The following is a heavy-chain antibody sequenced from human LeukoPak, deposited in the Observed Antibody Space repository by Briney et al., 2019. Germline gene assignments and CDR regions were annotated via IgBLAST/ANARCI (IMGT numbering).Heavy chain of an antibody. CDR2: IYHSGST. CDR1: GGSFSGYY. CDR3: ASARHVGYFGFSQADY. Sequence: SETLSLTCAVYGGSFSGYYWSWIRQPPGKGLEWIGEIYHSGSTNYNPSLKSLVTISVDTSKNQVSLILSSVTAAATAVYYWASARHVGYFGFSQADYWGQGTLVTVSS. D-gene: IGHD3-10*01. V-gene: IGHV4-34*01. J-gene: IGHJ4*02.